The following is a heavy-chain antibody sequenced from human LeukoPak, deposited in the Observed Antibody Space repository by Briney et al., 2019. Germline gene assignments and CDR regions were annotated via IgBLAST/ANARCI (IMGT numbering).Heavy chain of an antibody. Sequence: GGSLRLSCAASGFTFSSYSMNWVRQAPGKGLEWVSHISSSSSTIYYADSVKGRFTISRDNSKNTVYLQMNSLRAEDTALYYCAKVADVYSVYYFDSWGQGILVTVSS. V-gene: IGHV3-48*01. CDR1: GFTFSSYS. CDR2: ISSSSSTI. CDR3: AKVADVYSVYYFDS. D-gene: IGHD2-21*01. J-gene: IGHJ4*02.